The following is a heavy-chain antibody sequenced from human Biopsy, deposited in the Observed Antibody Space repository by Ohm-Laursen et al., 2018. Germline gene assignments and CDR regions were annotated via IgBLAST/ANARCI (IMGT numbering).Heavy chain of an antibody. CDR3: ARMKGRGYFDY. J-gene: IGHJ4*02. V-gene: IGHV4-38-2*01. Sequence: SETLSLTCGVSGFSISSGFHWAWIRQPPGKGLERIGFIYRTGTTTYNPSFKSRVAMAVDTSKNQFSLTLNSVTAADTAVYYFARMKGRGYFDYWGQGTLVIVSS. CDR2: IYRTGTT. CDR1: GFSISSGFH. D-gene: IGHD2-15*01.